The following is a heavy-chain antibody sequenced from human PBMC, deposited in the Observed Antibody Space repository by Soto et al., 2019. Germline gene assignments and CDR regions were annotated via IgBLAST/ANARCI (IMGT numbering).Heavy chain of an antibody. J-gene: IGHJ4*02. CDR1: GFTFTSSA. V-gene: IGHV1-58*01. CDR3: AAEIARGGYHIDY. CDR2: IVVGSGNT. Sequence: GASVKVSCKASGFTFTSSAVQWVRQARGQRLEWIGWIVVGSGNTNYAQKFQERVTITRDMSTSTAYMGLSSLRSEDTAVYYCAAEIARGGYHIDYWGQGTLVTVSS. D-gene: IGHD3-22*01.